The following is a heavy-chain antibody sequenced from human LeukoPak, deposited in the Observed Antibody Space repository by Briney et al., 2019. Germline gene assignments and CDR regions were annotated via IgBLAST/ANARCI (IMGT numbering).Heavy chain of an antibody. CDR1: GFTFSSYS. Sequence: GGSLRLSCAASGFTFSSYSINWVRQAPGKGLEWVSYISSSSSTIYYADSVKGRFTISRDNAKNSLYLQMNSLRAEDTAVYYCARDLEVWTISGGAFDIWGQGTMVTVSS. CDR3: ARDLEVWTISGGAFDI. J-gene: IGHJ3*02. D-gene: IGHD3-3*01. CDR2: ISSSSSTI. V-gene: IGHV3-48*01.